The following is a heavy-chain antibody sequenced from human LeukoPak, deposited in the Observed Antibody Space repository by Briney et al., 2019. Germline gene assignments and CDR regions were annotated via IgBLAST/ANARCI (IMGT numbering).Heavy chain of an antibody. V-gene: IGHV1-46*01. Sequence: ASVKVSCKASGYTFTSYYMHWVRQAPGQGLEWMGIINHSGGSISYAQKFQGRVTMTRDTSTSTVYMELSSLRSEDTAVYYCTTDLPGYCTNGVCYGMDVWGQGTTVTVSS. J-gene: IGHJ6*02. CDR3: TTDLPGYCTNGVCYGMDV. D-gene: IGHD2-8*01. CDR2: INHSGGSI. CDR1: GYTFTSYY.